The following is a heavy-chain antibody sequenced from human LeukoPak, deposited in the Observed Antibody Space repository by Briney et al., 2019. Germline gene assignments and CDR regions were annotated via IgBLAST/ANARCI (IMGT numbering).Heavy chain of an antibody. CDR3: AREGYYYDSSGYYDGY. V-gene: IGHV1-69*13. D-gene: IGHD3-22*01. Sequence: SVKVSCKASGYTFTGYYMHWVRQAPGQGLAWMGGIIPIFGTANYAQKFQGRVTITADESTSTAYMELSSLRSEDTAVYYCAREGYYYDSSGYYDGYWGQGTLVTVSS. CDR1: GYTFTGYY. CDR2: IIPIFGTA. J-gene: IGHJ4*02.